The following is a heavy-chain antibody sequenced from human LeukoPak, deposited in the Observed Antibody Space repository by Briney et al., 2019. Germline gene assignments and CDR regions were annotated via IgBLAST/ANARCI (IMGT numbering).Heavy chain of an antibody. CDR2: SGGDGGST. Sequence: PGESLRLSCAASGFTFSSYDMSWVRQAPGKGLEWVSASGGDGGSTYADSVKGRFTISRDNSKNTLYLQMHSLRAEDTATYYCAKALDYWYFDLWGRGNLVTVSS. V-gene: IGHV3-23*01. D-gene: IGHD1-1*01. CDR3: AKALDYWYFDL. J-gene: IGHJ2*01. CDR1: GFTFSSYD.